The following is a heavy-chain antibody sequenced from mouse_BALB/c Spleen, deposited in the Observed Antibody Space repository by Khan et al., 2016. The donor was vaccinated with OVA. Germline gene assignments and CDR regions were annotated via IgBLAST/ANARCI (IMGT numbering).Heavy chain of an antibody. Sequence: VQLKESGPGLVKPSQSLSLTCTVTGYSITSGYGWNWIRQFPGNKMGYISYSGSTNYNPSLKSRISITRDTSKNQFFLQLNSVTTEDTATYYCARTARIKYWGQGTTRTVSS. CDR3: ARTARIKY. D-gene: IGHD1-2*01. CDR2: ISYSGST. J-gene: IGHJ2*01. CDR1: GYSITSGYG. V-gene: IGHV3-2*02.